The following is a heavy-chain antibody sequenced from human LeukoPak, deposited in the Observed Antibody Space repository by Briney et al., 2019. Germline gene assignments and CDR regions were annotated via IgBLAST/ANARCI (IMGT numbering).Heavy chain of an antibody. D-gene: IGHD3-22*01. V-gene: IGHV1-2*02. J-gene: IGHJ6*02. Sequence: GASVTVSCKASGYTFTGYFMHWVRQAPGQGLEWMGWINPYSGDTNYAQKFQGRVTMTRDTSISTAFMELSRLRSDDTAVYYCARGKDHYYDSSGYPDYYYYTMDVWGQGTTVTVSS. CDR1: GYTFTGYF. CDR2: INPYSGDT. CDR3: ARGKDHYYDSSGYPDYYYYTMDV.